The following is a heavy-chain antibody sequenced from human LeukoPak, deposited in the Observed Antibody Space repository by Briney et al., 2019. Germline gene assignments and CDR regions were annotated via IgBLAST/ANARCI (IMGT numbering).Heavy chain of an antibody. D-gene: IGHD2-21*01. CDR1: GYTFTDYY. J-gene: IGHJ4*02. Sequence: AASVKVSCKASGYTFTDYYIHRVRQAPGQGLEWMGWINPNSDYTFYAQKFQGRVTLTRDTSISTVYMELTTLTSDDTALYYCAVAPGDYWGQGTLVSVSA. V-gene: IGHV1-2*02. CDR2: INPNSDYT. CDR3: AVAPGDY.